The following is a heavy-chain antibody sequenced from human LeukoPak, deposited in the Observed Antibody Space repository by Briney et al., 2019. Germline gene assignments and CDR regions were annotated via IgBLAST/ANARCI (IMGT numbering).Heavy chain of an antibody. D-gene: IGHD2-8*01. J-gene: IGHJ6*02. CDR2: ISSSSSYI. V-gene: IGHV3-21*01. CDR3: ARDFPPGGYCTNGVCPRGGQQLAPYYGVDV. Sequence: PGGSLRLSCAASGFTFSSYSMNWVRQAPGKGLEWVSSISSSSSYIYYADSVKGRFTISRDNAKNSLYLQMNSLRAEDTAVYYCARDFPPGGYCTNGVCPRGGQQLAPYYGVDVWGQGTTVTVSS. CDR1: GFTFSSYS.